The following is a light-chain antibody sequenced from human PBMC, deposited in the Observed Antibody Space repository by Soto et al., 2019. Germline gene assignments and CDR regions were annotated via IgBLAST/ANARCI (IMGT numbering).Light chain of an antibody. CDR1: TSNIGTFY. V-gene: IGLV1-47*02. CDR2: IGD. Sequence: QSVLTQPPSTSSTPGQTVTISCSGSTSNIGTFYVYWYQHLPGTAPKLLIYIGDQRASGVSDRFSASKSGTSASLAISGLRSDDEADYYCAAWDDNLNAYVFGSGTKVTDL. J-gene: IGLJ1*01. CDR3: AAWDDNLNAYV.